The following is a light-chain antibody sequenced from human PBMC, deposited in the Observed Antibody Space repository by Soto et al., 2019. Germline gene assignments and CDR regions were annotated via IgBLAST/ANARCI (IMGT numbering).Light chain of an antibody. CDR2: EVS. J-gene: IGLJ1*01. Sequence: TQPAAVAGSPGQSITISSTGTSGDVGGYNFVSWYQQHPGKAPKLIIYEVSNRPSGVSNRFSGSKSGNTASLTISGLQAEDEADYYCSSYTSSSTYVFGTGTKVTVL. CDR3: SSYTSSSTYV. V-gene: IGLV2-14*01. CDR1: SGDVGGYNF.